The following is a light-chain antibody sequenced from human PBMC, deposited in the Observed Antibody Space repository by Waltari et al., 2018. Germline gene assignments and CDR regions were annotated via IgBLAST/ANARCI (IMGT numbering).Light chain of an antibody. CDR1: NIGGKT. CDR3: QVWDSSSDRPV. CDR2: DDY. V-gene: IGLV3-21*02. Sequence: SYVLTQPPSVSVAPGQTATITCGGNNIGGKTVHWYQQKPGQAPLLVVYDDYYRPSGIPGRFSGSNSGNTAALTISWVEAGDEADYYCQVWDSSSDRPVFGGGTKVFVL. J-gene: IGLJ3*02.